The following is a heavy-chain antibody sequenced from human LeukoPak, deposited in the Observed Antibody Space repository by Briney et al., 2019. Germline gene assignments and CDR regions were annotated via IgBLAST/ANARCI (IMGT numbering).Heavy chain of an antibody. CDR3: AKDTVAAAGWCFDY. D-gene: IGHD6-13*01. CDR1: GFTFSSYA. V-gene: IGHV3-23*01. CDR2: ISGSGGST. Sequence: PGGSLRLSCAASGFTFSSYAMHWVRQAPGKGLEYVSAISGSGGSTYYADSVKGRFTISRDNSKNTLYLQMNSLRAEDTAVYYCAKDTVAAAGWCFDYWGQGTLVTVSS. J-gene: IGHJ4*02.